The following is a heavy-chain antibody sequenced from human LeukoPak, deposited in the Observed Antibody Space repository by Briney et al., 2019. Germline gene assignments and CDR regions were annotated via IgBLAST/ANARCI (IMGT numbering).Heavy chain of an antibody. J-gene: IGHJ4*02. Sequence: GGSLRLSCVASGLTFGNYAMSWVRQAPGKGPEWVSGISGSGGTTFYADYVKGRFTISRDNSKNSLLVQMNSLRAEDTAVYFCAKSRSGSANWALQIFDNWGQGTLVTVSS. D-gene: IGHD1-1*01. CDR2: ISGSGGTT. V-gene: IGHV3-23*01. CDR1: GLTFGNYA. CDR3: AKSRSGSANWALQIFDN.